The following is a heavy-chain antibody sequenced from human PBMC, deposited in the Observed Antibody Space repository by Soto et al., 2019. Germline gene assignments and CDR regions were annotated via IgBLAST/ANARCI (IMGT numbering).Heavy chain of an antibody. D-gene: IGHD3-3*01. J-gene: IGHJ6*01. V-gene: IGHV5-10-1*01. Sequence: GESLKISCKGSGYSFTSYWISCVRQMPGKGLEWMGRSDPSESYTNYSPSFQGHVTISGDKSISAAYLQLSGLKASDTAMYYCARNGVVTYTSMEVWGQGTTVTVPS. CDR3: ARNGVVTYTSMEV. CDR2: SDPSESYT. CDR1: GYSFTSYW.